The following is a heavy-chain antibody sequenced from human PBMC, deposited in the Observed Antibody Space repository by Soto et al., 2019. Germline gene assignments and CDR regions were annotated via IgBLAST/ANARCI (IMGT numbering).Heavy chain of an antibody. Sequence: SETLSLTCIVSGGSISNYYWSWIRQPPGKGLEWIGYIYYSGSTNYNPSLKSRVTISVDTSKNQFSLKLSSVTAADTAVYYCARANYDFLTGYYPDYFDYWGQGTLVTVSS. CDR2: IYYSGST. J-gene: IGHJ4*02. D-gene: IGHD3-9*01. V-gene: IGHV4-59*01. CDR3: ARANYDFLTGYYPDYFDY. CDR1: GGSISNYY.